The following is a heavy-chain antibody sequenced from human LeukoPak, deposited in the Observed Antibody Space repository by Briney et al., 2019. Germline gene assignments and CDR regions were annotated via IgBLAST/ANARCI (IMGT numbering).Heavy chain of an antibody. CDR2: IYYSGST. V-gene: IGHV4-59*08. CDR3: ATSGSYYSWFDP. CDR1: GGSISSYY. Sequence: KASETLSLTCTVSGGSISSYYWSWIRQPPGKGLEWIGYIYYSGSTNYNPSLKSRVTISVDTSKNQFSLKLSSVTAADTAVYYCATSGSYYSWFDPWGQGTLVTVSS. J-gene: IGHJ5*02. D-gene: IGHD1-26*01.